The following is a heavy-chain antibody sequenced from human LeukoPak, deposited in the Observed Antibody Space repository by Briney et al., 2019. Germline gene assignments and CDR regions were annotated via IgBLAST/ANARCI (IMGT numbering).Heavy chain of an antibody. D-gene: IGHD6-13*01. CDR3: ARGAAAGIFDY. Sequence: SVKVSCKASGGSFSNYAVSWVRQAPGQGLEWMGGIIPIFPTANYAQTFQGRVTITADKSTSTAYMELSSLRSEDTALYYCARGAAAGIFDYWGQGTLLTVSS. V-gene: IGHV1-69*06. CDR1: GGSFSNYA. CDR2: IIPIFPTA. J-gene: IGHJ4*02.